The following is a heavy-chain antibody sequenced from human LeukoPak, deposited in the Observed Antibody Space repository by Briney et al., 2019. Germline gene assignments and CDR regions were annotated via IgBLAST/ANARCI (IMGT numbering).Heavy chain of an antibody. CDR1: GFTFSSYG. J-gene: IGHJ4*02. Sequence: WGTLRLSCAASGFTFSSYGMHWVRQAPGKGLEWVAFIRYDGSNKYYADSVKGRFTISRDNSKNTLYLQMNSLRAEDTAVYYCAKDLIWFGELIEYYFDYWGQGTLVTVSS. CDR3: AKDLIWFGELIEYYFDY. V-gene: IGHV3-30*02. CDR2: IRYDGSNK. D-gene: IGHD3-10*01.